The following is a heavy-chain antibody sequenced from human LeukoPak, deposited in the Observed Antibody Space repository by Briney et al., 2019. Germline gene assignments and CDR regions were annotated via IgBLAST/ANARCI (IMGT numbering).Heavy chain of an antibody. D-gene: IGHD1-26*01. CDR3: ARLIVGAKDY. CDR2: IKQDGSEK. Sequence: GGSLRLSCAAFGFTFSTYWMSWVRQAPGKGLEWVATIKQDGSEKYYVDSVKGRFTISRDNARNSLYLQMNSLRAEDTAVYYCARLIVGAKDYWGQGPLLTVSS. V-gene: IGHV3-7*01. CDR1: GFTFSTYW. J-gene: IGHJ4*02.